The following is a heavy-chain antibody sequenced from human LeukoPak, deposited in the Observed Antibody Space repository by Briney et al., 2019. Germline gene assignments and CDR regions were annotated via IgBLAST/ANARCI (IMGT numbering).Heavy chain of an antibody. CDR2: INPNSGGT. CDR1: GYTFTVYY. J-gene: IGHJ5*02. Sequence: ASVKVSFTASGYTFTVYYMHWVRQAPGQGLEWMGRINPNSGGTNYAQKFQGRVTMTRDTSISTAYMELSRLRSVDTAVYYCARGLLYYDFWSGYPKRGNWFDPWGPGTLVTVSS. D-gene: IGHD3-3*01. V-gene: IGHV1-2*06. CDR3: ARGLLYYDFWSGYPKRGNWFDP.